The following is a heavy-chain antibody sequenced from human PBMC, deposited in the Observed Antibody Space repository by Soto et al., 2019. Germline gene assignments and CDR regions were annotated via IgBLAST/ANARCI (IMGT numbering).Heavy chain of an antibody. J-gene: IGHJ6*02. CDR2: ISYDGSNK. CDR3: ARDKHYDFWSGYWGYYYYYYGMDV. V-gene: IGHV3-30-3*01. Sequence: GGSLRLSCAASGFTFSSYAMHWVRQAPGKGLEWVAVISYDGSNKYYADSVKGRFTISRDNPKNTLYLQMNSLRAEDTAVYYCARDKHYDFWSGYWGYYYYYYGMDVWGQGTTVTVSS. CDR1: GFTFSSYA. D-gene: IGHD3-3*01.